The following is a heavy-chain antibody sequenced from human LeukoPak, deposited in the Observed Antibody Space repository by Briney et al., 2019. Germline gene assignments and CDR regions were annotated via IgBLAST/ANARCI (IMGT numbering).Heavy chain of an antibody. V-gene: IGHV4-38-2*02. Sequence: SETLSLTCAVSGYSISSGYYWGWIRQPPGKGLEWIGSIYHSGSTYYNPSLKSRVTISVDTSKNQFSLKLTSVTAADTAVYYCRRDARRGGHYWGQGTLVTVSS. CDR2: IYHSGST. J-gene: IGHJ4*02. CDR1: GYSISSGYY. CDR3: RRDARRGGHY. D-gene: IGHD5-12*01.